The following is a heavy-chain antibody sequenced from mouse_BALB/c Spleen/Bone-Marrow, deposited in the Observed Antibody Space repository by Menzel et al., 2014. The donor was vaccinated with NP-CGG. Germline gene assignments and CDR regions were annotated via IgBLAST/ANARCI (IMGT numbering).Heavy chain of an antibody. CDR3: ARSRYDVGWFAY. Sequence: EVHLVESGGDLVQPGGSRKLSCAASGFTFXAFGMHWARQAPERGLEWVAYIISGSNTIYYSDKVKGRFTISRDNPKNTLFLQMTSLRSEDTAMYYCARSRYDVGWFAYWGQGTLVTVSA. CDR2: IISGSNTI. V-gene: IGHV5-17*02. J-gene: IGHJ3*01. D-gene: IGHD2-14*01. CDR1: GFTFXAFG.